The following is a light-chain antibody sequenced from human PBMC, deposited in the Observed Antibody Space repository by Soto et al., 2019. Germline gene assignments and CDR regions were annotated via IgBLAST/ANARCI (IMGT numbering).Light chain of an antibody. CDR2: GAS. J-gene: IGKJ3*01. Sequence: EIVLTQSPGTLSLSPGERATLSCRASQSVSSSYLAWYQQKPGQAPRLLIYGASSRATGIPDRFSGSGSGTDFTLTISRLEPEDFAVYYCQQTYASPFNFGPGTKVDIK. V-gene: IGKV3-20*01. CDR1: QSVSSSY. CDR3: QQTYASPFN.